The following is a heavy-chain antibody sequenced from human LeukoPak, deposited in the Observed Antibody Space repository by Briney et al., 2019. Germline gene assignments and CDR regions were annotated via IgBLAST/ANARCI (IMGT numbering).Heavy chain of an antibody. CDR3: ARGRVGYYDSSGYYYFDY. D-gene: IGHD3-22*01. CDR1: GFTFSSYG. CDR2: IWYDGSNK. V-gene: IGHV3-33*01. Sequence: GGSLRLSCAASGFTFSSYGMHWVRQAPGKGREWVAVIWYDGSNKYYADSVKGRFTISRDNSKNTLYLQMNSLRAEDTAVYYCARGRVGYYDSSGYYYFDYWGQGTLVTVSS. J-gene: IGHJ4*02.